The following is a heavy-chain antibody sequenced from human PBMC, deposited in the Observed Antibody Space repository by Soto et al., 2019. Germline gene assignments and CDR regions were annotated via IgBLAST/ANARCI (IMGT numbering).Heavy chain of an antibody. Sequence: GESLKISCQGSGYSFTSYWIGWVRQMPVKGLEWMGIIYPGDSDTRYSPSFQGQVTISADKSISTAYLQWSSLKASDTAMYYCASTVYPGYCSGGSCYSDGMDVWGQGTTVTVSS. CDR1: GYSFTSYW. J-gene: IGHJ6*02. CDR2: IYPGDSDT. CDR3: ASTVYPGYCSGGSCYSDGMDV. D-gene: IGHD2-15*01. V-gene: IGHV5-51*01.